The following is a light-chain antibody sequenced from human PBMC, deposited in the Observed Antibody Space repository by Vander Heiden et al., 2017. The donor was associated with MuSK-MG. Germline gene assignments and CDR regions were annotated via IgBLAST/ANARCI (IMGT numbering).Light chain of an antibody. CDR3: HHYGTSPYT. Sequence: DIVLTQSPCTLALSPGERATLSCRASQSLSNSYLAWYQQKPGQAPRLLIYGTSSRATGVPDSFSGSRSGTDFTLTISRLEPEDFAVYYCHHYGTSPYTFGQGTKLEI. J-gene: IGKJ2*01. CDR1: QSLSNSY. V-gene: IGKV3-20*01. CDR2: GTS.